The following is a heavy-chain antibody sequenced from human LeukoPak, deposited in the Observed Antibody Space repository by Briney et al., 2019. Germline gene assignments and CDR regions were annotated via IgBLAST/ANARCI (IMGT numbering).Heavy chain of an antibody. CDR2: IYPGDSDT. CDR1: GYTFTSYW. J-gene: IGHJ5*02. V-gene: IGHV5-51*01. Sequence: GESLKISCQGSGYTFTSYWIAWVRQMPGEGLEWMGIIYPGDSDTRYSPSFQGQATISADKSISTAYLQWSSLKASDTAMYYCARRPAAYNWFDPWGQGTLVTVSS. CDR3: ARRPAAYNWFDP. D-gene: IGHD2-2*01.